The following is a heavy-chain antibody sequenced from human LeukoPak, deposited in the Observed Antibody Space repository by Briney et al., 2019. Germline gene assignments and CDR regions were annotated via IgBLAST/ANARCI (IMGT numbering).Heavy chain of an antibody. CDR2: MNPNSGNT. CDR1: GYTFTSYD. Sequence: GASVKVSCKASGYTFTSYDINWVRQATGQGLEWMGWMNPNSGNTGYAQKFQGRVTITRNTSICTAYMELSSLRSEDTAVYYCARGPTDPDRYYYYYMDVWGKGTTVTVSS. CDR3: ARGPTDPDRYYYYYMDV. J-gene: IGHJ6*03. V-gene: IGHV1-8*03.